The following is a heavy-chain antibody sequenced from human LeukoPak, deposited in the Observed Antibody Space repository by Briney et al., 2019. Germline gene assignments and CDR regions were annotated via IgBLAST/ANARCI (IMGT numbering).Heavy chain of an antibody. CDR1: GFTFSSYA. V-gene: IGHV3-23*01. J-gene: IGHJ5*02. CDR2: ISGSGGST. D-gene: IGHD3-10*01. Sequence: PGGSLRLSCAASGFTFSSYAMSWVRQAPGKGLEWVSAISGSGGSTYYADSVKGRFTISRDNSKNTLYLQMNSLRAEDTAVYYCAKVKSMVRGVIPRGWFDPWGQGTLVTVSS. CDR3: AKVKSMVRGVIPRGWFDP.